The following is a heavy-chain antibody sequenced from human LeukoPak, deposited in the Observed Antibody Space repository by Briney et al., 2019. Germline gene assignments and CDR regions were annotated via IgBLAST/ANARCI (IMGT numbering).Heavy chain of an antibody. J-gene: IGHJ4*02. Sequence: PGGSLRLSCAASGFTFDDYTMHWVRQDPGKGLDWVSLISWNGRTTYYADSVKGRFTISRDNAKNSLYLQMNSLRAEDTAVYYCARETGHGDYGSGGFYYWGQGTLVTVSS. CDR2: ISWNGRTT. CDR1: GFTFDDYT. V-gene: IGHV3-43*01. CDR3: ARETGHGDYGSGGFYY. D-gene: IGHD3-10*01.